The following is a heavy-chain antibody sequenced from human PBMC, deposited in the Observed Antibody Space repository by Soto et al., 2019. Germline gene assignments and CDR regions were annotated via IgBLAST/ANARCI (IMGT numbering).Heavy chain of an antibody. CDR1: GYTFTGYF. D-gene: IGHD5-12*01. V-gene: IGHV1-2*02. CDR3: ARGERWLQFYFDY. CDR2: INPNSGAT. J-gene: IGHJ4*02. Sequence: GASVKVSCKASGYTFTGYFIHWVRQAPGQGLEWVGYINPNSGATKYAPRFQGRVTMTSDTSIRTAYMDLSNLRSDDTAVYYCARGERWLQFYFDYWGQGTLVTVSS.